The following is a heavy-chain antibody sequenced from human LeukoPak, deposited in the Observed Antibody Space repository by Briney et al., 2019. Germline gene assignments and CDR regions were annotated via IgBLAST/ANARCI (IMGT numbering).Heavy chain of an antibody. Sequence: PGGSLRLSCAASGFTFSSYWMNWVRHAPGRGLVWVSRIHSDRITTYYADSVKGRFTISRDNAQNTLYLQMNSLRAEDTAVYYCGREYSDSRYFDYWGQGTLVTVSS. CDR2: IHSDRITT. V-gene: IGHV3-74*01. CDR3: GREYSDSRYFDY. D-gene: IGHD6-13*01. CDR1: GFTFSSYW. J-gene: IGHJ4*02.